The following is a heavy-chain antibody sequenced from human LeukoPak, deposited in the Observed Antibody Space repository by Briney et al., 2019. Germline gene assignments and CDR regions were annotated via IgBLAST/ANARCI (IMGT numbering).Heavy chain of an antibody. CDR2: INPSGGST. V-gene: IGHV1-46*01. Sequence: ASVKVSCKASGYTFTSYYMHWVRQATGQGLEWMGIINPSGGSTSYAQKFQGRVTMTRDTSTSTVYMELSSLRSEDTAVYYCARGPGAPRPHLGMDVWGQGTTVTVSS. D-gene: IGHD1-26*01. CDR3: ARGPGAPRPHLGMDV. CDR1: GYTFTSYY. J-gene: IGHJ6*02.